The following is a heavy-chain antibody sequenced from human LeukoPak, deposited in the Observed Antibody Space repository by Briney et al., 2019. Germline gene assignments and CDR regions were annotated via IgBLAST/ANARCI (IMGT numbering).Heavy chain of an antibody. CDR3: AREGTRFLEWLYNYYMDV. CDR2: ISSSSSTI. V-gene: IGHV3-48*03. D-gene: IGHD3-3*01. J-gene: IGHJ6*03. Sequence: PGGSLRLSCAASGFTFSTYEMNWVRQAPGKGLEWVSYISSSSSTIYYADSVKGRFTISRDNAKNSLYLQMNSLRAEDTAVYYCAREGTRFLEWLYNYYMDVWGKGTTVTVSS. CDR1: GFTFSTYE.